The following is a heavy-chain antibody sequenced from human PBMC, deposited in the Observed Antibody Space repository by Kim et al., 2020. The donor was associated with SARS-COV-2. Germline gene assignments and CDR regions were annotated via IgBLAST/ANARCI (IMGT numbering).Heavy chain of an antibody. CDR2: IYTSGST. CDR1: GGSISSGSYY. J-gene: IGHJ4*02. Sequence: SETLSLTCTVSGGSISSGSYYWSWIRQPAGKGLEWIGRIYTSGSTNYNPSLKSRVTISVDTSKNQFSLKLSSVTAADTAVNYCASTPYDLRLGELSLWDYWGQGTLVTVTS. V-gene: IGHV4-61*02. D-gene: IGHD3-16*02. CDR3: ASTPYDLRLGELSLWDY.